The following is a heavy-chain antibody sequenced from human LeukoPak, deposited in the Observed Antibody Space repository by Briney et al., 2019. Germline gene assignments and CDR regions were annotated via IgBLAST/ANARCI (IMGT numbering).Heavy chain of an antibody. Sequence: SETLSLTCTVSGGSVSSDSYYWSWIRQPPGKGLEWIGYIYYSGSTNYNPSLKSRVTISVDTSKNQFSLKLSSVTAADTAVYYCARAHGQQWLAYWTYYFDYWGQGTLVTVSS. CDR1: GGSVSSDSYY. CDR3: ARAHGQQWLAYWTYYFDY. V-gene: IGHV4-61*01. D-gene: IGHD6-19*01. CDR2: IYYSGST. J-gene: IGHJ4*02.